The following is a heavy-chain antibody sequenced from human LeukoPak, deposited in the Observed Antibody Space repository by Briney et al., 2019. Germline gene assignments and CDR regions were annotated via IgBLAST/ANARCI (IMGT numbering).Heavy chain of an antibody. CDR3: ARDPYGSGSYYNPYFDY. Sequence: PGGSLRLSCAASGFTFSSYSIHWVRQAPGKGLEWVSSISSSSSYIYYADSVKGRFTISRDNAKNSLYLQMNSLRAEDTAVYYCARDPYGSGSYYNPYFDYWGQGTLVTVSS. CDR1: GFTFSSYS. D-gene: IGHD3-10*01. J-gene: IGHJ4*02. V-gene: IGHV3-21*01. CDR2: ISSSSSYI.